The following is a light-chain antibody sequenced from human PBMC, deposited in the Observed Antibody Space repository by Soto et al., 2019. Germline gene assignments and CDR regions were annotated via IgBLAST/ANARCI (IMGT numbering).Light chain of an antibody. V-gene: IGKV1-12*01. CDR1: QGIGGR. Sequence: DIQMTQSPSSLSASVGDRITITCRASQGIGGRLAWFQQKPGKAPQYLIQAASILQSGVPSRFSGSGSGTEFILTINNLQPEDFASYFCLQVYSFPRTLGLGTKVDIK. J-gene: IGKJ1*01. CDR3: LQVYSFPRT. CDR2: AAS.